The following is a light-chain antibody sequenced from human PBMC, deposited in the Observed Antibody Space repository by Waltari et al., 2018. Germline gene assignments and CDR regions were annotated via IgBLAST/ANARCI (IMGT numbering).Light chain of an antibody. J-gene: IGKJ2*01. CDR1: QSISNW. CDR3: QQYNTYSS. CDR2: KAS. V-gene: IGKV1-5*03. Sequence: DIQMTQSPSSLSASVVDSVTITCRASQSISNWLAWYQQKPGKAPILLIYKASILKSGVPSRFSGSGSGTQFTLTISSLQLGDFATYYCQQYNTYSSFGQGTKLEIK.